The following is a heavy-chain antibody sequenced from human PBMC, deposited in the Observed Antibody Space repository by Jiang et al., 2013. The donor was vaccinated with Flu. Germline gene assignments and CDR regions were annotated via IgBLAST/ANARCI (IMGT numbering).Heavy chain of an antibody. Sequence: GSGLVKPSETLSLTCTVSGGSISSYYWSWIRQPPGKGLEWIGYIYYSGSTNYNPSLKSRVTISVDTSKNQFSLKLSSVTAADTAVYYCARHAKITMVRGFGYNWFDPWGQGTLVTVSS. CDR1: GGSISSYY. CDR2: IYYSGST. D-gene: IGHD3-10*01. J-gene: IGHJ5*02. V-gene: IGHV4-59*08. CDR3: ARHAKITMVRGFGYNWFDP.